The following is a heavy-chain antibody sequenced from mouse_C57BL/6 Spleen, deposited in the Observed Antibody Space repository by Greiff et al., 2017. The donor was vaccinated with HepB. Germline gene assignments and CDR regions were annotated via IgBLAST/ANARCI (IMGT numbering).Heavy chain of an antibody. CDR3: AREGFITTVVAFYYYAMDY. CDR2: INPNNGGT. CDR1: GYTFTDYY. V-gene: IGHV1-26*01. Sequence: VQLQQSGPELVKPGASVKISCKASGYTFTDYYMNWVKQSHGKSLEWIGDINPNNGGTSYNQKFKGKATLTVDKSSSTAYMELRSLTSEDSAVYYCAREGFITTVVAFYYYAMDYWGQGTSVTVSS. D-gene: IGHD1-1*01. J-gene: IGHJ4*01.